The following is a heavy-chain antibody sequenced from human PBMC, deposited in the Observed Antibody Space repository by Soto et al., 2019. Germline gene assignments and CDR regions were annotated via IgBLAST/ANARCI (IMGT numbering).Heavy chain of an antibody. D-gene: IGHD5-12*01. CDR3: ARDEGYNSGDLDY. CDR1: GFTFSSYG. Sequence: GGSLRLSCAASGFTFSSYGMHWVRQAPGKGLEWVAVIWYDGSNKYYADSVKGRFTISRDNSKNTLYLQMNSLRAEDTAVYYCARDEGYNSGDLDYWGQGTLVTVSS. J-gene: IGHJ4*02. V-gene: IGHV3-33*01. CDR2: IWYDGSNK.